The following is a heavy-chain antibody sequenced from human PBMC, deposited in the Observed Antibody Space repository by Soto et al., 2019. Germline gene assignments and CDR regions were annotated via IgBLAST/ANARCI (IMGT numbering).Heavy chain of an antibody. Sequence: PGGSLRLSCAASGFYFNNYGINWVRQAPGKGLEWVSSVSKSDYTYYSDSVKGRFTISRDNAKNSVSLQMNSLRAEDTAVYYCAREDSIIIPAVSDFWGQGTLVTVSS. D-gene: IGHD2-2*01. V-gene: IGHV3-21*01. J-gene: IGHJ4*02. CDR3: AREDSIIIPAVSDF. CDR1: GFYFNNYG. CDR2: VSKSDYT.